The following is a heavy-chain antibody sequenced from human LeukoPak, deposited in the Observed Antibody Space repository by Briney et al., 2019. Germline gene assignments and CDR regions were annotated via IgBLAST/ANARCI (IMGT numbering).Heavy chain of an antibody. D-gene: IGHD3-22*01. CDR3: ASPSNNSRYAFDY. V-gene: IGHV3-53*01. J-gene: IGHJ4*01. Sequence: GGSLRLSCAASGIAVTTNYMSWVRQAPGKGLQWVSVIYLGGGTHHADSVKGRFTISRDYSMNTLYLEMKSLRVEDTAIYYCASPSNNSRYAFDYWGHGTLVTVSS. CDR1: GIAVTTNY. CDR2: IYLGGGT.